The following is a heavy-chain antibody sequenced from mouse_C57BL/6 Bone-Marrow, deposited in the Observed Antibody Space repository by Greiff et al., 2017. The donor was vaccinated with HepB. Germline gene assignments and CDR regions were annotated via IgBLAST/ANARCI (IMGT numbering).Heavy chain of an antibody. Sequence: QVQLKESGPGLVQPSQSLSITCTVSGFSLTSYGVHWVRQPPGKGLEWLGVIWSGGSTDYNAAFISRLSISKDNSKSQVFFKMNSLQADDTAIYYCAKRAFYYGYDYYAMDYWGQGTSVTVSS. V-gene: IGHV2-4*01. CDR3: AKRAFYYGYDYYAMDY. J-gene: IGHJ4*01. D-gene: IGHD2-2*01. CDR1: GFSLTSYG. CDR2: IWSGGST.